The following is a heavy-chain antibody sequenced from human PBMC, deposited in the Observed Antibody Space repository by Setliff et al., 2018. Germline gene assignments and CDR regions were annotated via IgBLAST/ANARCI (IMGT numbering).Heavy chain of an antibody. CDR1: GYPFTNYG. CDR3: ARRNFYYDSSGFALYYYYMDV. D-gene: IGHD3-22*01. V-gene: IGHV1-18*01. CDR2: ISTYNVNT. J-gene: IGHJ6*03. Sequence: ASVKVSCKASGYPFTNYGITWVRQAPGQGLEWLGWISTYNVNTTYAQKLQDRATMTTDTSTSTAYMELRSLRSDDTAAYYCARRNFYYDSSGFALYYYYMDVWGKGTTVTVSS.